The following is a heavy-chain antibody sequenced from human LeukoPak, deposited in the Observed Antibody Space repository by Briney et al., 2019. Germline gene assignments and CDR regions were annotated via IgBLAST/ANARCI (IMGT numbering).Heavy chain of an antibody. V-gene: IGHV3-48*01. CDR1: GFSFSSYS. Sequence: GGSLRLSCAASGFSFSSYSMNWVRQAPGKGVGWVSYISSSSSTIYYVDSVKGRFTISRDNAKNSLYLQMNSLRAEDTAVYYCARLGYSYGHTYFDYWGQGTLVTVSS. D-gene: IGHD5-18*01. CDR3: ARLGYSYGHTYFDY. CDR2: ISSSSSTI. J-gene: IGHJ4*02.